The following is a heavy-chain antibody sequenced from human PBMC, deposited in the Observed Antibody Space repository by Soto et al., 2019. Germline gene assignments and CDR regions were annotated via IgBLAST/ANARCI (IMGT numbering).Heavy chain of an antibody. CDR2: ISTNGDSA. V-gene: IGHV3-64D*06. D-gene: IGHD6-13*01. CDR1: GFTFSNYA. CDR3: VKISSNWNFDY. J-gene: IGHJ4*02. Sequence: GGSLRLSCAASGFTFSNYAMHWVRQAPGKGLEYVSAISTNGDSAYYADSVKGRFSISRDNSKNTLFLQMSSLRAGDTAVYYCVKISSNWNFDYWGQGTLVTVSS.